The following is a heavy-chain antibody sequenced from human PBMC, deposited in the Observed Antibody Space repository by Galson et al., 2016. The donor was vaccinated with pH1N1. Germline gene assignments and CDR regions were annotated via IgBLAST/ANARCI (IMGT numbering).Heavy chain of an antibody. D-gene: IGHD4-17*01. CDR1: GGSISSPY. CDR3: ARHDYGDYVGWFDP. J-gene: IGHJ5*02. V-gene: IGHV4-59*08. Sequence: SETLSLTCSVSGGSISSPYCNWIRQPPGKGLEWIGYIYYSGSTSHNPPLKSRATIAVDTSKNQFSLKLSSVTAADPAVYYCARHDYGDYVGWFDPWGQGTLVTVSS. CDR2: IYYSGST.